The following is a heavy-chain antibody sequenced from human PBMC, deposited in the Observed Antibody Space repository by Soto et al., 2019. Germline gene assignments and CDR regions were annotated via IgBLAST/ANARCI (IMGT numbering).Heavy chain of an antibody. CDR1: GGSISSYY. CDR2: IYYSGST. D-gene: IGHD3-3*01. J-gene: IGHJ4*02. Sequence: SETLSLTCTVSGGSISSYYWSWIRQPPGKGLEWIGYIYYSGSTNYNPSLKSRVTISVDTSKNQFSLKLSSVTAADTAVYYCARIDFWSSLFDYWGQGTLVTVSS. CDR3: ARIDFWSSLFDY. V-gene: IGHV4-59*01.